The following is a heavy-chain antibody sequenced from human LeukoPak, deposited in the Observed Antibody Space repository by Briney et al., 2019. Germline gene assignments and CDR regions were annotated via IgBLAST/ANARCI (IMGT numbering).Heavy chain of an antibody. D-gene: IGHD1-26*01. J-gene: IGHJ4*02. CDR2: ISGSGGST. Sequence: GGSLRLSCAASGFTFSSYAMSWVRQAPGKGLEWVSGISGSGGSTYSADSVKGRFTISRDNSKNTLYLQMNSLRAEDTAVYYCAKVSWSYSSLYYFDYWGQGTLVTVSS. CDR1: GFTFSSYA. CDR3: AKVSWSYSSLYYFDY. V-gene: IGHV3-23*01.